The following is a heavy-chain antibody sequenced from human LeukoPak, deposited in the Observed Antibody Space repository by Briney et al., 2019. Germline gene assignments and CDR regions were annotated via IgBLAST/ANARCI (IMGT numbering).Heavy chain of an antibody. Sequence: SETLSLTCTVSGGSISSSSYYWGWIRQPPGKGLEWIGSIYYSGSTYYNPSLKSRVTISVDTSKSQFSLKLSSVTAADTAVYYYASGYSYGTKPYDYWGQGTLVTVSS. D-gene: IGHD5-18*01. J-gene: IGHJ4*02. CDR1: GGSISSSSYY. CDR2: IYYSGST. CDR3: ASGYSYGTKPYDY. V-gene: IGHV4-39*01.